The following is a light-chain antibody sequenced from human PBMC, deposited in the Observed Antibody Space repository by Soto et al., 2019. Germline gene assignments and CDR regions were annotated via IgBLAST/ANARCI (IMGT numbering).Light chain of an antibody. CDR2: AAS. CDR3: QKYNSAPLA. J-gene: IGKJ3*01. V-gene: IGKV1-27*01. CDR1: QGIRNY. Sequence: DIQMTQSPSSLSASVGDRVTITCRASQGIRNYLAWYQQKPGKVPKLLISAASTLQSGVPSRFSGSGSGTDFTLTISSLQPEDVATYYCQKYNSAPLAFGPGTKVDIK.